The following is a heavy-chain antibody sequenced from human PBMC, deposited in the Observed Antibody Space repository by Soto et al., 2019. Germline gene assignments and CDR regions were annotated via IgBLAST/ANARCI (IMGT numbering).Heavy chain of an antibody. J-gene: IGHJ3*02. D-gene: IGHD2-15*01. CDR2: ISAYNGNT. Sequence: ASVKVSCKASGYTFTSYGISWVRQAPGQGLEWMGWISAYNGNTNYAQKLQGRVTMTTDTSTSTAYMELRSLRSDDTAVYYCARSSDQGGYCSGGSCPARFDIWGQGTMVTVSS. CDR1: GYTFTSYG. CDR3: ARSSDQGGYCSGGSCPARFDI. V-gene: IGHV1-18*01.